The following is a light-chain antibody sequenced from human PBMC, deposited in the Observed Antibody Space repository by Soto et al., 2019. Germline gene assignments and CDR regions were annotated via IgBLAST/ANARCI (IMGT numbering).Light chain of an antibody. Sequence: QSALTQPAYVSGSPGQSITISCTGTSSDVGGYNYVSWYQQHPGKAPKLMIYEVSNRPSGVSNRFSVSKSGNTAALTISGLQAEDEADYYCISYTSSSTDYVFGSGTKVTVL. J-gene: IGLJ1*01. CDR1: SSDVGGYNY. CDR2: EVS. CDR3: ISYTSSSTDYV. V-gene: IGLV2-14*01.